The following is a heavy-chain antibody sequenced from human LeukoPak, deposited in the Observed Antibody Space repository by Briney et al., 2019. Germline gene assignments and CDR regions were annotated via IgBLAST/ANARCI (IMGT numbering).Heavy chain of an antibody. CDR3: ARDLFYDSSGWVGYY. Sequence: ASVKVSYKASGYTFTSYGISWVRQAPGQGLEWMGWISGKSGDTKYAQKVQGRVTMTTDTSTSTAYMELRSLRSDDTAVYYCARDLFYDSSGWVGYYWGQGTLVTVSS. J-gene: IGHJ4*02. CDR2: ISGKSGDT. V-gene: IGHV1-18*01. D-gene: IGHD3-22*01. CDR1: GYTFTSYG.